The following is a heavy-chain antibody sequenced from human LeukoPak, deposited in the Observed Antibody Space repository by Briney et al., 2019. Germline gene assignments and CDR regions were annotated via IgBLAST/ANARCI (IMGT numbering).Heavy chain of an antibody. CDR3: ASRGHNSGSYLDYMDV. J-gene: IGHJ6*03. Sequence: GGSLRLSCAASGFTFSSYSMNWVRQAPGKGLEWVSSISSSSSYIYNADSVKGRFTISRDNAKNSLYLQMNSLRAEDTAVYYCASRGHNSGSYLDYMDVWGKGTTVTVSS. D-gene: IGHD1-26*01. CDR2: ISSSSSYI. V-gene: IGHV3-21*01. CDR1: GFTFSSYS.